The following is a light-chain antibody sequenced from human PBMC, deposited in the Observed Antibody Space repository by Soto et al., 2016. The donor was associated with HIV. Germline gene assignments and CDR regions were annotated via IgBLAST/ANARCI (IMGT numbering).Light chain of an antibody. V-gene: IGKV2D-29*01. CDR1: QSLVHSDGMTY. CDR2: EAS. J-gene: IGKJ1*01. Sequence: DIVMTQTPLSLSVTPGQPASISCRSSQSLVHSDGMTYLYWYLQKPGQPPKLLIFEASKRFSGVPDRFTGSGSGTDFTLTISRVEAEDVGVYYCMQGSRPGLHRTFGQGTEGGNQT. CDR3: MQGSRPGLHRT.